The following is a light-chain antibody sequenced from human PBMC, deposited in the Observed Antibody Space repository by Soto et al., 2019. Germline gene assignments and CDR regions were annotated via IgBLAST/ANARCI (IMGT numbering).Light chain of an antibody. CDR2: EAS. V-gene: IGLV2-18*02. CDR3: TSYSVTGTHYL. J-gene: IGLJ1*01. CDR1: STDFVSYNR. Sequence: QSALTQPPSVSGSPGQSVTISCTGTSTDFVSYNRVSWYQQPPGTAPKLIIYEASNRPSGVPDRFSGSKSGNTASLTISGLQSDDEAEYYCTSYSVTGTHYLFGSGTKVTVI.